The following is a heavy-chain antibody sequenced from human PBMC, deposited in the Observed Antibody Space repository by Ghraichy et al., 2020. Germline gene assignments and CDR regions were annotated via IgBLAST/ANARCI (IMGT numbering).Heavy chain of an antibody. Sequence: SETLSLTCTGSGGSISSYYWSGIRQPPGKGLEWIGYIYTSGSTNYNPSLKSRVTISVDTSKNQFSLKLSSVTAADTAVYYCARHDFWSGYYSPGSQRAFDIWGQGTMVTVSS. D-gene: IGHD3-3*01. CDR2: IYTSGST. V-gene: IGHV4-4*09. CDR3: ARHDFWSGYYSPGSQRAFDI. J-gene: IGHJ3*02. CDR1: GGSISSYY.